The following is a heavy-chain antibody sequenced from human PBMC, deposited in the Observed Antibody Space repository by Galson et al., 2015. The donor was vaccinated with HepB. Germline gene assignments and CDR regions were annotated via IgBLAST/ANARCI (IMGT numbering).Heavy chain of an antibody. CDR3: ARSNNWNDEGAYDY. V-gene: IGHV3-30*03. Sequence: SLRLSCAASGFPFSSYGMHWVRQAPGKGLEWVAVTSSDGSTIHYADSVKGRFTISRDNSKNTLYLQMNSLRAEDTAVYYCARSNNWNDEGAYDYWGQGTLVTVSS. J-gene: IGHJ4*02. D-gene: IGHD1-1*01. CDR2: TSSDGSTI. CDR1: GFPFSSYG.